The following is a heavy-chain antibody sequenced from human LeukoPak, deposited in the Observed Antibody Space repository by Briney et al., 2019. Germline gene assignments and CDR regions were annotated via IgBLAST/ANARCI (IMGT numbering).Heavy chain of an antibody. CDR1: GGCFRGYY. D-gene: IGHD2-2*01. J-gene: IGHJ4*02. CDR2: INHSGST. CDR3: ASTERCSTTCPLDY. V-gene: IGHV4-34*01. Sequence: SETLSLTCAVYGGCFRGYYWSWIRQPPGKGLEWIGEINHSGSTNYNPSLKSRVTISLDTSMKKFSLKLNSVTAADTAVYYCASTERCSTTCPLDYWGQGTLVTVSS.